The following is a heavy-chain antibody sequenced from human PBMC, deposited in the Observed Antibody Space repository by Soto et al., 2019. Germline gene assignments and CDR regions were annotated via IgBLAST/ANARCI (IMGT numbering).Heavy chain of an antibody. CDR2: IRGSGGST. D-gene: IGHD6-19*01. CDR1: GFPFTNYV. Sequence: EVQLLESGGGLVQPGGSLRLSCAASGFPFTNYVMSWVRQAPGEGLEWGSTIRGSGGSTYYADSVKGRFTIYRDNSKNTLWLQMNNLKADDTAVYYCTRDWQFDYWGQGTLVTVSS. J-gene: IGHJ4*02. CDR3: TRDWQFDY. V-gene: IGHV3-23*01.